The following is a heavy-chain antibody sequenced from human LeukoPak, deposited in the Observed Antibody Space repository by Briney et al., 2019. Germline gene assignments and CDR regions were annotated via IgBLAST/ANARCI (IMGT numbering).Heavy chain of an antibody. CDR2: INPNSGGT. V-gene: IGHV1-2*02. D-gene: IGHD1-26*01. Sequence: ASVKVSFKASGYTFTGYYMHWVRQAPGQGLEWMGWINPNSGGTNYAQKFQGRVTMTRDTSISTAYMELSRLRSDDTAVYYCARDSPIGIVGATSDYRGQGTLVTVSS. CDR3: ARDSPIGIVGATSDY. J-gene: IGHJ4*02. CDR1: GYTFTGYY.